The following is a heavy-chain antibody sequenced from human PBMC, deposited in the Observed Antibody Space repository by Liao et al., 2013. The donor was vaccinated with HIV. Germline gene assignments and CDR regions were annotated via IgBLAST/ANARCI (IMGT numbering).Heavy chain of an antibody. D-gene: IGHD3-22*01. Sequence: QLQLRESGPGLVKPSETLSLTCTVSGGSISSTGYYWGWIRQPPGKGLEWIGRIYTSGSTNYNPSLKSRVTISVDTSKNQFSLILSSVTAADTAIYYCARTMIVVAPRAFDIWGRGTMVTVSS. V-gene: IGHV4-61*05. CDR3: ARTMIVVAPRAFDI. CDR1: GGSISSTGYY. J-gene: IGHJ3*02. CDR2: IYTSGST.